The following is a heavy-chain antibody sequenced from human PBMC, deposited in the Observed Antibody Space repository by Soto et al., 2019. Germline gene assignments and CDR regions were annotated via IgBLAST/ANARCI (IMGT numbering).Heavy chain of an antibody. Sequence: SETLSLTCTVSGGSISSYYWSWIRQPAGKGLEWIGRIYTSGSTNYNPSLKSRVTMSVDTSKNQFSLKLSSVTAADTAVYYCARDGEDCSGGSCYSENWFDPWGQGTLVTVSS. V-gene: IGHV4-4*07. J-gene: IGHJ5*02. CDR2: IYTSGST. CDR3: ARDGEDCSGGSCYSENWFDP. CDR1: GGSISSYY. D-gene: IGHD2-15*01.